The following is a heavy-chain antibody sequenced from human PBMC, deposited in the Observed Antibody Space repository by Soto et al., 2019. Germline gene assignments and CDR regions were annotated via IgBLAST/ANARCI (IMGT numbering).Heavy chain of an antibody. V-gene: IGHV2-26*01. Sequence: QVTLKESGPVLVKPTETLTLTCTVSGFSLSNARMGVSWIRQPPGKALEWLAHIFSNDEKSYSTSLKSRLTISTDTSKRQVVLTMTNMDPVDTATYYCARTLHGYYYGSGRSWFDPWGQGTLVTVSS. D-gene: IGHD3-10*01. CDR2: IFSNDEK. J-gene: IGHJ5*02. CDR3: ARTLHGYYYGSGRSWFDP. CDR1: GFSLSNARMG.